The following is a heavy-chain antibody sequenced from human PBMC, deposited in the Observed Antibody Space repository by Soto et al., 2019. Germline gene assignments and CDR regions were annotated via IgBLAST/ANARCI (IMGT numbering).Heavy chain of an antibody. CDR2: INPSGGYT. J-gene: IGHJ4*02. CDR1: GYTFSSYY. V-gene: IGHV1-46*01. CDR3: ARDPHYGDYFDY. D-gene: IGHD4-17*01. Sequence: ASVKVSCKASGYTFSSYYMHWVRQAPGQGLEWMGLINPSGGYTTYAQKFQGRVTMTRDTSTTTVYMELSSLRSEDTAVYYCARDPHYGDYFDYWGQGTLVTVSS.